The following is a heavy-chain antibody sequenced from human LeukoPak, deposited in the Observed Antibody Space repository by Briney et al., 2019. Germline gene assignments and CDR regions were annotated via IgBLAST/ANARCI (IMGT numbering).Heavy chain of an antibody. J-gene: IGHJ6*02. D-gene: IGHD5-18*01. V-gene: IGHV3-30*18. CDR3: AKDSAHSYGSSHFYYGMDV. Sequence: GGSLRLSCVASGFTFSIYGMRWVRQAPGKGLEWGAAIAYDGSKTYFADSVKGRFTISRDDSRNTLYLQMNTLRAEDTAVYYCAKDSAHSYGSSHFYYGMDVWGQGTTVTVAS. CDR2: IAYDGSKT. CDR1: GFTFSIYG.